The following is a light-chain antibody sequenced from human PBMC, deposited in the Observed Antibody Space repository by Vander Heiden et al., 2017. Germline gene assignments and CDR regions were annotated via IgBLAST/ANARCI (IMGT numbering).Light chain of an antibody. CDR2: EGS. V-gene: IGLV2-23*01. J-gene: IGLJ3*02. CDR1: SSDVGSYDL. CDR3: CSYAGSRTYVV. Sequence: QSALTQPASVSGSPGQSITISCTGTSSDVGSYDLVSWYQHQPGKAPKLMIYEGSERPSGVSNRFSGSKSGNTASLTISGLQAEDEADYYCCSYAGSRTYVVFGGGTKLTVL.